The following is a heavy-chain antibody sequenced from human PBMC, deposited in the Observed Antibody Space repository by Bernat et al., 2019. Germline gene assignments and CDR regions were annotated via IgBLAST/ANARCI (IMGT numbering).Heavy chain of an antibody. V-gene: IGHV2-26*01. D-gene: IGHD4-17*01. J-gene: IGHJ5*02. CDR3: ARIWLVTTEFDP. Sequence: QVTLKESGPVLVKPTETLTLTCTVSGFSLSNARMGVSWIRQPPGKALEWLAQIFSNDEKSYSTSLKSRLTISKDTSKSQVVLTMTNMDPVDTATYYCARIWLVTTEFDPWGQGTLVTVSS. CDR1: GFSLSNARMG. CDR2: IFSNDEK.